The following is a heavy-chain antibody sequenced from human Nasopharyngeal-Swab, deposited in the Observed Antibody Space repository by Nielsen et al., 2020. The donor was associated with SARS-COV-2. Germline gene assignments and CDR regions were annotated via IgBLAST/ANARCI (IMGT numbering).Heavy chain of an antibody. D-gene: IGHD6-19*01. Sequence: GGSLRLSCVASGFTFSSYSVNWVRQAPGKGLEWVSHISSTSSTIYYADSVKGRFTISRDNAKNSLYLQMNGLRDEDTAVYYCTTDSVAVAGILIADYYYYGMDVWGQGTTVTVSS. CDR1: GFTFSSYS. CDR2: ISSTSSTI. J-gene: IGHJ6*02. CDR3: TTDSVAVAGILIADYYYYGMDV. V-gene: IGHV3-48*02.